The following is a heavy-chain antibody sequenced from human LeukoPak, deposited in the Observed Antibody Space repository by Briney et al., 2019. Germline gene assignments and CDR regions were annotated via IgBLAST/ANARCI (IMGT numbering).Heavy chain of an antibody. J-gene: IGHJ4*02. CDR3: ARESIAARRRGDY. CDR2: IISSSSYI. V-gene: IGHV3-21*01. CDR1: GFTFSSYS. D-gene: IGHD6-6*01. Sequence: GGSLRLSCAASGFTFSSYSMNWVRQAPGRGLEWVSSIISSSSYIYYADSVKGRFTISRDNAKNSLYLQMTSLRAEDTAVYYCARESIAARRRGDYWGQGTLVTVPS.